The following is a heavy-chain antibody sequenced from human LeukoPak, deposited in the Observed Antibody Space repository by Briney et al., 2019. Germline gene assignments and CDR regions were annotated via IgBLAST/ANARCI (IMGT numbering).Heavy chain of an antibody. Sequence: GESLKISCKGSGYSFTSYWIGWVRQMPGKGLEWMGIIYPGDSDTRYSPSFQGQVTISADKSISTAYLRWSSLKASDTAMYHCARHPDYSNYALPNFDYWGQGTLVTVSS. V-gene: IGHV5-51*01. CDR3: ARHPDYSNYALPNFDY. D-gene: IGHD4-11*01. J-gene: IGHJ4*02. CDR1: GYSFTSYW. CDR2: IYPGDSDT.